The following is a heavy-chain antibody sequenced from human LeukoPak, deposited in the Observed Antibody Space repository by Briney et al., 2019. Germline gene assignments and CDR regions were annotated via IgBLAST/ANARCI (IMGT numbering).Heavy chain of an antibody. J-gene: IGHJ6*03. D-gene: IGHD3-22*01. CDR3: ARDSRYSDTSGYYYSHYYMDV. V-gene: IGHV4-59*01. CDR1: SGSINYYY. CDR2: IYSSGST. Sequence: PSETLSLTCAVSSGSINYYYWSWIRQPPGKGLEYIGYIYSSGSTNYNPSLKSRVTMSVDTSKNQFSLKLSSVTAADTAVYYCARDSRYSDTSGYYYSHYYMDVWGKGTTVTVSS.